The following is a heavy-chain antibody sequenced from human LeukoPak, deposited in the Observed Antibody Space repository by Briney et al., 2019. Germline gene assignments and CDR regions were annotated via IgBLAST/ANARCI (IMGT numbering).Heavy chain of an antibody. V-gene: IGHV3-74*01. CDR1: GFTFSNYW. J-gene: IGHJ3*02. CDR3: ARDIGDAFDI. CDR2: INSDGSST. Sequence: GGSLRLSCAASGFTFSNYWMHCVRQAPEKGLVWVSRINSDGSSTSYADSEKGRFTISRDNAKNTLYLQMNSLRGEDTAVYYCARDIGDAFDIWGQGTMVTVSS.